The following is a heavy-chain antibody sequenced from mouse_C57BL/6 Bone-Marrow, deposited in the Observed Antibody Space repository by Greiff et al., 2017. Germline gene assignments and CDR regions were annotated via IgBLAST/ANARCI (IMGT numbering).Heavy chain of an antibody. Sequence: QVQLQQSGAELVRPGSSVKLSCKASGYTFTSYWMHWVKQRPIQGLEWIGNIDPSDSETHYNQKFKDKATLTVDKSSSTAYMQLSSLTSEDSAVYYCARVGAYYGSSLDYWGQGTTLTVSS. CDR3: ARVGAYYGSSLDY. CDR1: GYTFTSYW. D-gene: IGHD1-1*01. J-gene: IGHJ2*01. CDR2: IDPSDSET. V-gene: IGHV1-52*01.